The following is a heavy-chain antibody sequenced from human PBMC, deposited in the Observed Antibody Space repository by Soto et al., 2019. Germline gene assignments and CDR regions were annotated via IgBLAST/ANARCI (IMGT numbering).Heavy chain of an antibody. Sequence: SETLSLTCAVYGGSFSGYYWSWIRQPPGKGLEWIGEINHSGSTNYNPSLKSRVTISVDTSKNQFSLKLSSVIAADTAVYDCARGGGYCSGGSCYSWDNWFDPWGQGTLVTVSS. V-gene: IGHV4-34*01. CDR1: GGSFSGYY. D-gene: IGHD2-15*01. J-gene: IGHJ5*02. CDR3: ARGGGYCSGGSCYSWDNWFDP. CDR2: INHSGST.